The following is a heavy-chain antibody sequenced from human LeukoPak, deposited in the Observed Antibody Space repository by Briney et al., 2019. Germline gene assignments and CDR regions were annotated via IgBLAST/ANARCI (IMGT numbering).Heavy chain of an antibody. V-gene: IGHV4-4*02. Sequence: SGTLSLTCAVTGGSIINSNWWSWVRQPPGKGLEWIGEIDHSGSTSYNPFLKSRVTMSVDRSQNQFSLRLSTVTAADTAVYYCARHGYSSGWYFGAFDIRGQGTMVTVSS. CDR1: GGSIINSNW. J-gene: IGHJ3*02. CDR2: IDHSGST. D-gene: IGHD6-19*01. CDR3: ARHGYSSGWYFGAFDI.